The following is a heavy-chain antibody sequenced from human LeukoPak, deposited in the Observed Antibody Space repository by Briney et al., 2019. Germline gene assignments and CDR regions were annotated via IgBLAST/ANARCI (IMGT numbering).Heavy chain of an antibody. D-gene: IGHD1/OR15-1a*01. V-gene: IGHV4-30-4*08. CDR3: AREVNIQADSDAFDI. Sequence: SQTLSLTCTVSGGSFRSRNYLWSWIRQTPGEGLEWIGYISYSGSAYYNPSLKSRVTISIDTSNSQFSLRLRSVTAADTAVYYCAREVNIQADSDAFDIWGPGTTVTVSS. J-gene: IGHJ3*02. CDR2: ISYSGSA. CDR1: GGSFRSRNYL.